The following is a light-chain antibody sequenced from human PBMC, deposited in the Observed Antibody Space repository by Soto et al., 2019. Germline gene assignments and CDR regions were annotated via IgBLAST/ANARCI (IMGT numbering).Light chain of an antibody. Sequence: QSVLTQPPSVSGTPGQTVTFSCSGSTSNIGSNPVNWYQQLPGTAPRLLISTNNQRPSGVPDRFSGSRSGTSASLAISGLQSEDEADYYWAAWDDRLNGPSYVFGTGTKVTVL. CDR3: AAWDDRLNGPSYV. V-gene: IGLV1-44*01. CDR2: TNN. CDR1: TSNIGSNP. J-gene: IGLJ1*01.